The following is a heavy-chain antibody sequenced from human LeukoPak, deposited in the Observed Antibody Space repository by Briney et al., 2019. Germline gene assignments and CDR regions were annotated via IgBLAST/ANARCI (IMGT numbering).Heavy chain of an antibody. CDR2: ISYDGSNK. Sequence: GGSLRLSCAASGFTFSSYAMHWVRQAPGKGLEWVAVISYDGSNKYYADSVKGRFTISRDNSKNTLYLQMNSLRAEGTAVYYCARDWRGSGWYYFDYWGQGTLVTVSS. D-gene: IGHD6-19*01. J-gene: IGHJ4*02. CDR1: GFTFSSYA. CDR3: ARDWRGSGWYYFDY. V-gene: IGHV3-30-3*01.